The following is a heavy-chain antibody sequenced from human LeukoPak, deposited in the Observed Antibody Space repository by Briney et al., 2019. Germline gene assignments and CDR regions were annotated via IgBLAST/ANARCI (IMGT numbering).Heavy chain of an antibody. CDR3: AKDMGSGGYYDSSGYYLPDY. J-gene: IGHJ4*02. D-gene: IGHD3-22*01. Sequence: PGRSLRLSCAASGFTFDDYAMHWVRQAPGKGLGWVSGISWNSGSIGYADSVKGRFTISRDNAKNSLYLQMNSLRAEDTALYYCAKDMGSGGYYDSSGYYLPDYWGQGTLVTVSS. CDR1: GFTFDDYA. V-gene: IGHV3-9*01. CDR2: ISWNSGSI.